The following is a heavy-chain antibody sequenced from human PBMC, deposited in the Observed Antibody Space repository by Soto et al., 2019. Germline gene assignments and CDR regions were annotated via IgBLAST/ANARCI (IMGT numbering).Heavy chain of an antibody. CDR3: ARVLRGFVNWFDL. V-gene: IGHV1-18*01. CDR1: GDTFTNFG. J-gene: IGHJ5*02. CDR2: IATYNTNI. D-gene: IGHD5-12*01. Sequence: ASVKVSCKTSGDTFTNFGLSWVRQAPGQGLEWMGWIATYNTNINYAQEFQGRLTLTTETSTITAYMELKSLGYDDTAVYYCARVLRGFVNWFDLWGQGTLVTDSS.